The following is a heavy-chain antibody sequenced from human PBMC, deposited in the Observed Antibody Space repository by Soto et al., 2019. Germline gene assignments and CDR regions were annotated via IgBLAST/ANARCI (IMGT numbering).Heavy chain of an antibody. J-gene: IGHJ4*01. CDR2: INAGNGNT. CDR1: GYTFTSYA. CDR3: ASAEYYFDTSGWYY. D-gene: IGHD3-22*01. V-gene: IGHV1-3*01. Sequence: ASVKVSCKASGYTFTSYAMHWVRQAPGQRLEWMGWINAGNGNTKYSQKFQGRVTITRDTSASTAYMELSSLRSEDTAVYYCASAEYYFDTSGWYYWGQEPWSPSPQ.